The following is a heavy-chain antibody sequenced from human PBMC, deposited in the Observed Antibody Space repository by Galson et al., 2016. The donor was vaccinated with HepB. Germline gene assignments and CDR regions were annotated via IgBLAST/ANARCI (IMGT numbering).Heavy chain of an antibody. V-gene: IGHV1-3*01. CDR1: GYTFTNYP. CDR3: ASWAGQTSDFWSGPFDY. Sequence: SVKVSCKASGYTFTNYPMNWVRQAPGQRLEWMGWINAGNGNTKYSQKFQGRVTITRDTSASIAYMELSSLRSEDTAVYYCASWAGQTSDFWSGPFDYWGRGTLVTVSS. CDR2: INAGNGNT. D-gene: IGHD3-3*01. J-gene: IGHJ4*02.